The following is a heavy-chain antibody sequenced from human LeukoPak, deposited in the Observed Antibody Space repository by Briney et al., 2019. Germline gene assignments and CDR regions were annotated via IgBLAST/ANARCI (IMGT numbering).Heavy chain of an antibody. CDR2: IFTSGTT. CDR1: GGSIRSYY. D-gene: IGHD2-8*01. CDR3: ARSYGINDAFDI. V-gene: IGHV4-4*07. J-gene: IGHJ3*02. Sequence: SETLSLTCTVSGGSIRSYYWSWIRQPAGKGLEWIGRIFTSGTTDYNPSLKSRVTMSVDTSKNQFSLKLSSVTAADTAVYYCARSYGINDAFDIWAQGTMVTVSS.